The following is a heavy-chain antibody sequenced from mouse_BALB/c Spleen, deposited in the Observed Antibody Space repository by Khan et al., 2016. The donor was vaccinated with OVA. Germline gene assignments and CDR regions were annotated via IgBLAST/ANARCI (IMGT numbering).Heavy chain of an antibody. CDR1: GFSLSSNG. D-gene: IGHD1-1*01. J-gene: IGHJ4*01. CDR2: IWGDGST. CDR3: AKFTPEYYSMDY. V-gene: IGHV2-3*01. Sequence: VQLVESGPGLVAPSQSLSITCTVSGFSLSSNGVSWVRQPPGKGLEWLGVIWGDGSTNYHSTLKSKLIISKDNSKGQVFLKLNSLQTDDTATYYCAKFTPEYYSMDYWGQGTSVTVSS.